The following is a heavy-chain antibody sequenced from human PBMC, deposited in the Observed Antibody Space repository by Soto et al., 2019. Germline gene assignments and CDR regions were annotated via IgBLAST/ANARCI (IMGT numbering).Heavy chain of an antibody. J-gene: IGHJ6*02. Sequence: SQTLSLTCAISGDSVSSNSAAWNWIRQSPSRGLEWLGRTYYRSKWYNDYAVSVKSRITINPDTSKNQFSLQLNSVTAEDTAVHYCARDRIAERGPNYGMDVWGQGXTVTVSS. CDR1: GDSVSSNSAA. CDR3: ARDRIAERGPNYGMDV. D-gene: IGHD6-13*01. V-gene: IGHV6-1*01. CDR2: TYYRSKWYN.